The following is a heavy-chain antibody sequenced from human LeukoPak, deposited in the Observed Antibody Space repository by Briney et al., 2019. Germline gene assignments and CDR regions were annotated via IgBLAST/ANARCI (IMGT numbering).Heavy chain of an antibody. D-gene: IGHD1-1*01. CDR3: AARNWNQGMYALEL. J-gene: IGHJ3*01. V-gene: IGHV3-7*01. Sequence: GGSLRLSCVVSGLIFGDCWMSWVRQAPGKGLEWVANIKQDGSERYYVDSVKGRFTISRDNAKNSVYLQMNSLRADDTAVYYCAARNWNQGMYALELWGQGTVGTVSS. CDR1: GLIFGDCW. CDR2: IKQDGSER.